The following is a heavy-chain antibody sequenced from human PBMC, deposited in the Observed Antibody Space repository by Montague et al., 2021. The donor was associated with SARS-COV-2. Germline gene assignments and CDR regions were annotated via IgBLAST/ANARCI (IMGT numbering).Heavy chain of an antibody. Sequence: SETLSLTCTVSGGSISSYYWSWIRQPAGKGLEWIGRIYSSGSTNYNPSLKSRVTMSVDASKNQSSLKLSSVTAADTALYYCARDRPRSCYYGSGTYTWGGYGMDVWGQGTTATVSS. D-gene: IGHD3-10*01. CDR3: ARDRPRSCYYGSGTYTWGGYGMDV. CDR1: GGSISSYY. V-gene: IGHV4-4*07. J-gene: IGHJ6*02. CDR2: IYSSGST.